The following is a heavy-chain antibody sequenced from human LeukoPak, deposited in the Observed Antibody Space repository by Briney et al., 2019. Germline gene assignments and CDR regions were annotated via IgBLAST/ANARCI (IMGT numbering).Heavy chain of an antibody. CDR2: ISSSSSYI. D-gene: IGHD1-26*01. CDR1: GFTFSSYS. V-gene: IGHV3-21*01. CDR3: ARDRANSGSLLFDY. J-gene: IGHJ4*02. Sequence: GGSLRLSCAASGFTFSSYSMNWVRQAPGKGLEWVSSISSSSSYIYYADSVKGRFTISGDNAKNSLYLQMNSLRAEDTAVYYCARDRANSGSLLFDYWGQGTLVTVSS.